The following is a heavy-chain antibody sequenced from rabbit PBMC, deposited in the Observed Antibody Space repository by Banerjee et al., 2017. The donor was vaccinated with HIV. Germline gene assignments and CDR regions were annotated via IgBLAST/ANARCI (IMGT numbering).Heavy chain of an antibody. D-gene: IGHD1-1*01. Sequence: EESGGGLVQPEGSLTLTCKASGFDLSSDYMSWVRQAPGKGLEWIGIIYIGKGSTDYASWVNGRFTISNNTNQNTLYLQLNSLTAADTATYFCVRGSISGTDYNLWGQGTLVTVS. CDR3: VRGSISGTDYNL. V-gene: IGHV1S47*01. CDR1: GFDLSSDY. CDR2: IYIGKGST. J-gene: IGHJ3*01.